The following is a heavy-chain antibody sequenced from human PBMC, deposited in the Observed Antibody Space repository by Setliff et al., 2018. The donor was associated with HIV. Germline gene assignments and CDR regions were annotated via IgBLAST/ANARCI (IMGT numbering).Heavy chain of an antibody. CDR1: GASIGSGHSY. CDR3: ARDRSHYGSGKVTRYYTDV. Sequence: SETLSLTCTVSGASIGSGHSYWSWIRQHPGKGLEWIGNIYYNGSTYYNPSLKGRLTMSVDTSKNQFSLKLSFVTAADTAVYYCARDRSHYGSGKVTRYYTDVWGKGTTVTVSS. V-gene: IGHV4-31*03. D-gene: IGHD3-10*01. J-gene: IGHJ6*03. CDR2: IYYNGST.